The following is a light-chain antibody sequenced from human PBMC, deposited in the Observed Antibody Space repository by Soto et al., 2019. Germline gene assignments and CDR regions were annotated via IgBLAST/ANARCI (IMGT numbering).Light chain of an antibody. CDR2: DVS. V-gene: IGLV2-11*01. J-gene: IGLJ7*01. CDR3: CSYAGSYTYV. CDR1: SSDIGGYNY. Sequence: QSVLTQPRSVSGSPGQSVTISCTGTSSDIGGYNYVSWYQQYPGKAPKVMIYDVSKRPSRVPDRFSGSKSGNTASLTISGLQAEDEADYYCCSYAGSYTYVFGAGTQLTVL.